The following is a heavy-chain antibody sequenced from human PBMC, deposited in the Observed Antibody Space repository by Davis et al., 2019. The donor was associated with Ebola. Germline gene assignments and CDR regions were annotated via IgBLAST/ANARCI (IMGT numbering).Heavy chain of an antibody. CDR3: ARDSETLGSWYYYYGMGV. Sequence: GGSLRLSCAASGFTFSDYYMSWIRQAPGKGLEWVSYISSSGSTIYYADSVKGRFTISRDNAKNSLYLQMNSLRAEDTAVYYCARDSETLGSWYYYYGMGVWGQGTTVTVSS. V-gene: IGHV3-11*01. D-gene: IGHD6-13*01. J-gene: IGHJ6*02. CDR1: GFTFSDYY. CDR2: ISSSGSTI.